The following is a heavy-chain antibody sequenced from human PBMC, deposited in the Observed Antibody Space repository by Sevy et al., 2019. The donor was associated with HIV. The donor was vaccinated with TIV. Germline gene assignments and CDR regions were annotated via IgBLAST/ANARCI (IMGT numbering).Heavy chain of an antibody. D-gene: IGHD2-15*01. CDR3: AAISGYCRDGTCYAGTSIDQ. Sequence: GALGLSFATSGINLTDYYINLVPPGPRKGLGGDSYNNGGYTNTYYSDSVKGRFTVSRDNAKNSVFLQMISLRAGDTAVYYCAAISGYCRDGTCYAGTSIDQWGEGSLVTVSS. V-gene: IGHV3-11*01. CDR1: GINLTDYY. J-gene: IGHJ4*02. CDR2: NNGGYTNT.